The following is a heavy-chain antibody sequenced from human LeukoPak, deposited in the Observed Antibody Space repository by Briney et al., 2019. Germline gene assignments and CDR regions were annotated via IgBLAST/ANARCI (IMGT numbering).Heavy chain of an antibody. Sequence: SVKVSCKASGGTFSSYAISWVRQAPGQGLEWMGGIIPISGTVNYAQKFQGRVTITADKSTSTAYMELSSLRSEDTAVYYCARAAPGNSGDYWGQGTLVTVSS. CDR2: IIPISGTV. CDR1: GGTFSSYA. CDR3: ARAAPGNSGDY. V-gene: IGHV1-69*06. D-gene: IGHD4-23*01. J-gene: IGHJ4*02.